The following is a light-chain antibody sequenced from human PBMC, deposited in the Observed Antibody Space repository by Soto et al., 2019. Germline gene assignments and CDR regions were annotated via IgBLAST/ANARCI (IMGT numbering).Light chain of an antibody. CDR1: QTISSW. V-gene: IGKV1-5*03. CDR2: KAS. CDR3: QHYNSYSEA. Sequence: DIHITQSRSPLSGSEGDRVPITCRASQTISSWLAWYQQKPGKGPKLLIYKASTLKSGVPSRFSGSGSGTEFTLTISSLQPDDFATYYCQHYNSYSEAFGQGTKVDIK. J-gene: IGKJ1*01.